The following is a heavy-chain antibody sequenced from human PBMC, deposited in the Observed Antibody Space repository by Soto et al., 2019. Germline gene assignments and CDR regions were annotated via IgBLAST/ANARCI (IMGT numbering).Heavy chain of an antibody. D-gene: IGHD7-27*01. CDR3: AKAWGIGY. J-gene: IGHJ4*02. CDR1: GFTFSSYT. Sequence: EVQLLESGGGLVEPGGSRRLSCAASGFTFSSYTMSWVRQAPGKGLEWVSTISGSGSSTYSADSVKGRFTISRDNSKNTLYLQMNSLRVEDTAVYYCAKAWGIGYWGQGTLVTVSS. V-gene: IGHV3-23*01. CDR2: ISGSGSST.